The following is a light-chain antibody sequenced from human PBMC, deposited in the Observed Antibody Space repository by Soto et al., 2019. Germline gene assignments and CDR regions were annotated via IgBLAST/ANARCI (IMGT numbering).Light chain of an antibody. CDR1: TGPVTSGHY. J-gene: IGLJ1*01. CDR2: DTD. V-gene: IGLV7-46*01. Sequence: QTVVTQEPSLTVSPGGTVTLTCGSSTGPVTSGHYPYWFQQKPGQAPRPLIYDTDNKHSWTPARFSGSLLGDKAALTLSGAQPEDEADYYCLLSYTGRLYVFGAGTKVTVL. CDR3: LLSYTGRLYV.